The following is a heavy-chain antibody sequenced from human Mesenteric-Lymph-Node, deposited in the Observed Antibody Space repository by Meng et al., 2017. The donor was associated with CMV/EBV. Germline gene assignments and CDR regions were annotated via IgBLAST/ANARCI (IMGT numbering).Heavy chain of an antibody. V-gene: IGHV3-21*06. Sequence: ETLSLTCAASGFEFSTYSMNWVRQAPGKGLEWVSSISGSSSYVYYADSVKGRLIISRDNAKNSVYLQLDSLRAEDTAVYYCARGGNWNKKLLWGSLDVWGQGTTVTVSS. CDR2: ISGSSSYV. D-gene: IGHD3-16*01. J-gene: IGHJ6*02. CDR3: ARGGNWNKKLLWGSLDV. CDR1: GFEFSTYS.